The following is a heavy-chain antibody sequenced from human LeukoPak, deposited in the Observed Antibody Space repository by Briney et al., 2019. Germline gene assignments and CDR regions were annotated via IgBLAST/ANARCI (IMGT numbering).Heavy chain of an antibody. CDR2: VSNDGSNQ. Sequence: GGSLRLSCAASGFTFTYYAMHWVRQAPGKGLEWVSVVSNDGSNQDYTDSVKGRFIISRDNSKNTLYLQMNGLRAEDTAVYYCARGGGSSSHNWGQGTLVTVSS. J-gene: IGHJ4*02. CDR1: GFTFTYYA. D-gene: IGHD6-6*01. V-gene: IGHV3-30-3*01. CDR3: ARGGGSSSHN.